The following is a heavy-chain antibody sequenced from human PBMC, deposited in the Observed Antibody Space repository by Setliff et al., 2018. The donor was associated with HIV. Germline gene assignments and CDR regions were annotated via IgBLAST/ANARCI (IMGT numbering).Heavy chain of an antibody. Sequence: GGSLRLSCAASGFTFSNYAMSWVRQAPGEGLEWVSAILSTGERTFYADSVKGRFTISRDTAKNSLYLQMNSLKASDTAMYFCARPTLYGSGSYSLRDAFDIWGQGTMVTVSS. D-gene: IGHD3-10*01. CDR3: ARPTLYGSGSYSLRDAFDI. CDR2: ILSTGERT. V-gene: IGHV3-23*01. J-gene: IGHJ3*02. CDR1: GFTFSNYA.